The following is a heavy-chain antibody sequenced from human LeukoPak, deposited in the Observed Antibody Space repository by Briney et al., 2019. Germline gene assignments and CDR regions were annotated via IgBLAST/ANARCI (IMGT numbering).Heavy chain of an antibody. CDR1: GYTFTSYD. D-gene: IGHD1-26*01. V-gene: IGHV1-8*03. Sequence: GASVKVSCKASGYTFTSYDINWVRQATGQGLEWMGWMNPNSGNTGYAQKFQGRVTITRNTSISTAYMELSSLRSEDTAVYYCARGFTGSYFGYYYYYYMDVWGKGTTVTISS. CDR3: ARGFTGSYFGYYYYYYMDV. J-gene: IGHJ6*03. CDR2: MNPNSGNT.